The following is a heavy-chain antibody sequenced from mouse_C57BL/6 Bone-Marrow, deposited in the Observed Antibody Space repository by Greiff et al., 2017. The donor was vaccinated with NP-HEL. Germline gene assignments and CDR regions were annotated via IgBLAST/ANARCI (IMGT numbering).Heavy chain of an antibody. Sequence: VQLKESGPELVKPGASVKISCKASGYSFTDYNMNWVKQSNGKSLEWIGVINPNYGTTSYNQKFKGKATLTVDQSSSTAYMQLNSLTSEDSAVXYCARPGSSYVWYFDVWGTGTTVTVSS. CDR3: ARPGSSYVWYFDV. D-gene: IGHD1-1*01. J-gene: IGHJ1*03. V-gene: IGHV1-39*01. CDR1: GYSFTDYN. CDR2: INPNYGTT.